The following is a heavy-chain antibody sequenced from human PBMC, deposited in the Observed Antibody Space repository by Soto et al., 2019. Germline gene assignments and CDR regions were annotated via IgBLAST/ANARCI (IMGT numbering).Heavy chain of an antibody. CDR1: GLTFSSYS. CDR2: ISSSSSTI. Sequence: PGGSLRLSCAASGLTFSSYSMNWVRQAPGKGLEWVSYISSSSSTIYYADSVKGRFTISRDNAKNSLYLQMNSLRAEDTAVYYCARRTIQLWPRMDVWGQGTTVTVS. V-gene: IGHV3-48*01. CDR3: ARRTIQLWPRMDV. J-gene: IGHJ6*02. D-gene: IGHD5-18*01.